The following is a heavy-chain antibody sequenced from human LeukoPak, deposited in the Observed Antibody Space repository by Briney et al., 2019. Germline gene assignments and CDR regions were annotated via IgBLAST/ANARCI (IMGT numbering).Heavy chain of an antibody. V-gene: IGHV1-8*01. CDR2: MSPNSGNT. CDR1: GYTFTSYD. J-gene: IGHJ5*02. Sequence: ASVKVSCKASGYTFTSYDINWVRQATGQGLEWMGWMSPNSGNTGYAQKFQGRVTMTRNTSISTAYMELSSLRSEDTAVYYCARGSTVVVVAATQNWFDPWGQGTLVTVSS. CDR3: ARGSTVVVVAATQNWFDP. D-gene: IGHD2-15*01.